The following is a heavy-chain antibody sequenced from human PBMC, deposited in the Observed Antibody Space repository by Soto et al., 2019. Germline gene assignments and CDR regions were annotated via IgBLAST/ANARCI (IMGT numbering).Heavy chain of an antibody. Sequence: GGLLRLSCAASGFTFSSYWRSWVRQAPGKGLEWVANIKQDGSEKYYVDSVKGRFTISRDNAKNSLYLQMNSLRAEDTAVYYCARDNRARLPNHYYYYMDVWGKGTTVTVSS. V-gene: IGHV3-7*01. D-gene: IGHD3-16*02. CDR3: ARDNRARLPNHYYYYMDV. J-gene: IGHJ6*03. CDR2: IKQDGSEK. CDR1: GFTFSSYW.